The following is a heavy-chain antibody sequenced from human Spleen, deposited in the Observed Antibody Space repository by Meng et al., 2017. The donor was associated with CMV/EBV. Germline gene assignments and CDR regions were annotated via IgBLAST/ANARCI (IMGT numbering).Heavy chain of an antibody. V-gene: IGHV1-46*01. CDR1: GYTFTSYY. J-gene: IGHJ4*02. D-gene: IGHD3-9*01. CDR3: ARDRHYDILTAYYTYFDY. CDR2: INPSGGST. Sequence: ASVKVSCKASGYTFTSYYMHCVRQAPGQGLEWMGIINPSGGSTSYAQKFQGRVTMTRDTSTSTVYMELSSLRSEDTAVYYCARDRHYDILTAYYTYFDYWGQGTRVTVSS.